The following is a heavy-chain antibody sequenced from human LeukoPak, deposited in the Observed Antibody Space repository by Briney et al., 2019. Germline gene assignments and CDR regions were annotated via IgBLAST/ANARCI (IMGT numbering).Heavy chain of an antibody. CDR3: AREVYGGIDY. CDR2: ISSSNTYT. Sequence: GGSLRLSCAASGFTFSDYYMSWIRQAPGKGLEWVSYISSSNTYTNYADSVKGRFTISRDNAKNSLFLQMNGLRAEDTAVYYCAREVYGGIDYWGQGTLITVSS. J-gene: IGHJ4*02. D-gene: IGHD4-23*01. CDR1: GFTFSDYY. V-gene: IGHV3-11*05.